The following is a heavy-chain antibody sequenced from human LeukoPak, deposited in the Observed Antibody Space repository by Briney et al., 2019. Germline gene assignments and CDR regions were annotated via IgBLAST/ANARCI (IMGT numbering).Heavy chain of an antibody. D-gene: IGHD5-24*01. CDR1: EYTFTDYA. J-gene: IGHJ4*02. V-gene: IGHV1-3*01. CDR2: INAGNGNT. CDR3: ARGRWSATTASYYLDF. Sequence: ASVKVSCTASEYTFTDYAISWVRQAPEQRLEWMGWINAGNGNTRYSQRFQGRVAITRDTSASTAYMELSSLTSEGTAVYYCARGRWSATTASYYLDFWGQGTLVTVSS.